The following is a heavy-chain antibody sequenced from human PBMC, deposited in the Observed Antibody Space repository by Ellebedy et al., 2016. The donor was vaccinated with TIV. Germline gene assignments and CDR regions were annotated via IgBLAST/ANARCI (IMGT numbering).Heavy chain of an antibody. V-gene: IGHV3-48*02. J-gene: IGHJ4*02. Sequence: GESLKISCAASGFTFSSYSMFWVRQAPGKGLEWVSYITSSSSNIYNADSVKGRFTISRDNAKNSLYLQMNSLRDEDTAVYYCAAGYSGGLYGIDYWGQGTLVIVSS. D-gene: IGHD6-19*01. CDR3: AAGYSGGLYGIDY. CDR2: ITSSSSNI. CDR1: GFTFSSYS.